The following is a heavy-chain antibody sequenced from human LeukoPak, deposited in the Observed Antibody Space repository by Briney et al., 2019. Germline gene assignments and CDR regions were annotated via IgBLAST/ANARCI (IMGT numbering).Heavy chain of an antibody. D-gene: IGHD3-10*01. CDR2: ISWNSATI. CDR1: GFTFDDYV. CDR3: AKGAYGSGSYYENWFDP. Sequence: TGGSLRLSCAASGFTFDDYVMHWVQQVPGKGLEWVSGISWNSATIGYADSVKGRFTISRDNAKNSLYLQMNSLRAEDTALYYCAKGAYGSGSYYENWFDPWGQGTLVTVSS. V-gene: IGHV3-9*01. J-gene: IGHJ5*02.